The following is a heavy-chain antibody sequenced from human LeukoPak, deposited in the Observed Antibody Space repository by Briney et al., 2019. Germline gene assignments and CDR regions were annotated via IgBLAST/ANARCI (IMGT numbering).Heavy chain of an antibody. Sequence: PGGSLRLSCAASGFTFSSYSMNWVRQAPGKGLEWVSSISSSSSYIYYADSVKGRFTISRDNAKNSLYLQMNSLRAEDTAVYYCARDRAPYGDYEPDIFDPWGQGTLVTVSS. J-gene: IGHJ5*02. V-gene: IGHV3-21*01. CDR1: GFTFSSYS. CDR3: ARDRAPYGDYEPDIFDP. D-gene: IGHD4-17*01. CDR2: ISSSSSYI.